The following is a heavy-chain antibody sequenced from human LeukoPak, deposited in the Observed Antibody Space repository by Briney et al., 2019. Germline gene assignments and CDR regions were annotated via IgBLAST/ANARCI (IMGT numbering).Heavy chain of an antibody. CDR3: AGTAYYGSGSYYKRIRGFDY. CDR1: GGTFSSYA. Sequence: SVKVSCKASGGTFSSYAISWVRQAPGQGLEWMGGIIPIFGTANYAQKFQGRVTITTDESTSTAYMELSSLRSEDTAVYYCAGTAYYGSGSYYKRIRGFDYWGQGALVTVSS. D-gene: IGHD3-10*01. V-gene: IGHV1-69*05. J-gene: IGHJ4*02. CDR2: IIPIFGTA.